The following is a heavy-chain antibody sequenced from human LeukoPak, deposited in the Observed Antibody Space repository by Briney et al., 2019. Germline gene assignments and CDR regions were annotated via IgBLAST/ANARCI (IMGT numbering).Heavy chain of an antibody. CDR3: ARVVRSSGLGAFDI. D-gene: IGHD3-16*01. Sequence: NPSETLSLTCTVSGGSISSYYWSWIRQPPGKGLEWIGYIYYSGSTNYNPSLKSRVTISVDTSKNQFSLKLSSVTAADTAVYYCARVVRSSGLGAFDIWGQGTMVTVSS. V-gene: IGHV4-59*01. CDR2: IYYSGST. J-gene: IGHJ3*02. CDR1: GGSISSYY.